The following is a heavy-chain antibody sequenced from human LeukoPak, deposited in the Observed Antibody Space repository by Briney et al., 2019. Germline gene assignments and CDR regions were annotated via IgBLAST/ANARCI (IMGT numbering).Heavy chain of an antibody. CDR1: GGSISSYY. CDR3: AATGYSYNY. Sequence: PSETLSLTCAVSGGSISSYYWSWIRQPPGKGLEWIGYIYYSGSTNYDPSLKSRVTISVDTSKNQFSLKLSSVTAADTAVYYCAATGYSYNYWGQGTLVTVSS. D-gene: IGHD4-11*01. V-gene: IGHV4-59*08. CDR2: IYYSGST. J-gene: IGHJ4*02.